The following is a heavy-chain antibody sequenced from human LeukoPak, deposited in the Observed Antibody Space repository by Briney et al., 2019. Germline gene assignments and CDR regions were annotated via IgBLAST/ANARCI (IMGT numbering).Heavy chain of an antibody. V-gene: IGHV4-4*07. J-gene: IGHJ5*02. D-gene: IGHD5-12*01. Sequence: SETLSLTCTVSGGSISSYNWSWIRQPAGKGLEWIGRIYTSGSTNYNPSLKSRVTMSVDTSKNQCSLKLSSVTAADTAVYYCARDSKDIHEWLRFKSWFDPWGQGTLVTVSS. CDR1: GGSISSYN. CDR2: IYTSGST. CDR3: ARDSKDIHEWLRFKSWFDP.